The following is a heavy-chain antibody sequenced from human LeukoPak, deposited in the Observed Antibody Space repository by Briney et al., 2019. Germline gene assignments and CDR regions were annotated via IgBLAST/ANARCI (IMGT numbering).Heavy chain of an antibody. V-gene: IGHV3-48*01. CDR1: GFTFSSYS. CDR2: ISSSSSTI. J-gene: IGHJ5*02. D-gene: IGHD6-6*01. Sequence: AGGSLRLSCAASGFTFSSYSMNWVRQAPGKGLEWVSYISSSSSTIYYADSVKGRFTISRDNAKNSLYLQMNSLRAEDTAVYYCARDPLIRESSIAARPGWFDPWGQGTLVTVSS. CDR3: ARDPLIRESSIAARPGWFDP.